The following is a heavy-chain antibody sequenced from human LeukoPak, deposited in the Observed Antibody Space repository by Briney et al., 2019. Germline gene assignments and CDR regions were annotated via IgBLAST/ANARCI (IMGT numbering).Heavy chain of an antibody. V-gene: IGHV3-23*01. D-gene: IGHD3-3*02. CDR1: GFTFSGYA. J-gene: IGHJ3*01. CDR2: IGTPDST. CDR3: AKDRENGNGIWDAFDV. Sequence: GGSLRLSCAASGFTFSGYAMSWVRQAPGRGLEWVSSIGTPDSTHYANSVKGRFTISRDDSKNTVFLQMNSLRAEDSATYYCAKDRENGNGIWDAFDVWGQGTVVTVSS.